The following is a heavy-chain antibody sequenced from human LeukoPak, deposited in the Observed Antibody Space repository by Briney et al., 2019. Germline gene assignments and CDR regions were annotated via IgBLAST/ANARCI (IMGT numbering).Heavy chain of an antibody. CDR1: GFTFSSYG. J-gene: IGHJ5*02. D-gene: IGHD6-19*01. V-gene: IGHV3-30*02. CDR3: ANDPSSGWSSFDP. CDR2: IRYDGSNK. Sequence: PGGSLRLSCAASGFTFSSYGMHWVRQAPGKGLEWVAFIRYDGSNKYYADSVKGRFTISRDNSKNTLYLQMNSLRAEDTAVYYCANDPSSGWSSFDPWGQGTLVTVSS.